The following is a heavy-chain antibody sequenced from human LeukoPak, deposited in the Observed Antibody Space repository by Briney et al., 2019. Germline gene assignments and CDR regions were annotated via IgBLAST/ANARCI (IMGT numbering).Heavy chain of an antibody. CDR1: GYSFTSYW. Sequence: GESLKISCQGSGYSFTSYWIGWARQMPGKGLEWMGIIYPGDSDTRYSPSFQGQVTISADKSISTAYLQWSSLKASDTAMYYCARLEGVAVAGGIMDVWGQGTTVTVSS. CDR2: IYPGDSDT. V-gene: IGHV5-51*01. D-gene: IGHD6-19*01. J-gene: IGHJ6*02. CDR3: ARLEGVAVAGGIMDV.